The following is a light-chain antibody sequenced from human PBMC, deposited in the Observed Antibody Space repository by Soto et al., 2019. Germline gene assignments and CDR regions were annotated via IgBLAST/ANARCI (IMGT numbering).Light chain of an antibody. V-gene: IGKV3-20*01. CDR1: QTITSNF. J-gene: IGKJ5*01. Sequence: EIVLTQSPGTLSLSPGERATLSCRASQTITSNFLAWYQLKLAQAPRLLIYGASSRATGIPDRFTGSGSGTDFTLTITRLEPEDFAVYYCQQFGSSLPITFGQGTRLEIK. CDR2: GAS. CDR3: QQFGSSLPIT.